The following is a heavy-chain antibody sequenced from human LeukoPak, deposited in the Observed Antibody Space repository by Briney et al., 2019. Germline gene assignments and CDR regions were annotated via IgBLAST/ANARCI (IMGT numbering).Heavy chain of an antibody. D-gene: IGHD2-2*01. J-gene: IGHJ4*02. V-gene: IGHV3-74*01. Sequence: GGSLRLSCAASGFTFSSYWMHWVRQAPGKGLVWVSRINSDGSSTNYADSVKGRFTISRDNAKNSLYLQMNSLRAEDTALYYCARDIVVVPDEYYFDYWGQGTLVTVSS. CDR3: ARDIVVVPDEYYFDY. CDR1: GFTFSSYW. CDR2: INSDGSST.